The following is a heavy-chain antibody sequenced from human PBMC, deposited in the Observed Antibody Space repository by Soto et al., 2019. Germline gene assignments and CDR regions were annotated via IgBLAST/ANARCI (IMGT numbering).Heavy chain of an antibody. CDR1: GGSISSYY. CDR2: IYYSGST. CDR3: ARVMCSGGSCYPSYWYFDL. Sequence: QVQLQESGPGLVKPSETLSLTCTVSGGSISSYYWSWIRQPPGKGLEWIGYIYYSGSTNYNPSLKSRVTISAHTSKNQFSLKLSSVTAADTAVYYCARVMCSGGSCYPSYWYFDLWGRGTLVTVSS. V-gene: IGHV4-59*01. J-gene: IGHJ2*01. D-gene: IGHD2-15*01.